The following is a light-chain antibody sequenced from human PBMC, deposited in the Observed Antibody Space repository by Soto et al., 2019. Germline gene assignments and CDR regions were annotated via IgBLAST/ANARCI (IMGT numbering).Light chain of an antibody. J-gene: IGKJ5*01. Sequence: EIVLTQSPATLSLSPGETAALSCRASQSVSMYLAWYQQRPGQAPRLLIYDTSNSATGIPARFSARGFGTDFTLIISNLEPEDSAVYYCQHRSNWPPITFGQGTRLEIK. CDR1: QSVSMY. CDR3: QHRSNWPPIT. V-gene: IGKV3-11*01. CDR2: DTS.